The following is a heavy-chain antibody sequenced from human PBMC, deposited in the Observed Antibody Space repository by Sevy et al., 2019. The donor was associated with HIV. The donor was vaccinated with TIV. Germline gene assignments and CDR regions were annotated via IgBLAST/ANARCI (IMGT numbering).Heavy chain of an antibody. D-gene: IGHD3-22*01. CDR3: AKDRGATYYYDSSGDCDY. CDR1: GFTFSSYA. J-gene: IGHJ4*02. CDR2: ISGSGGST. V-gene: IGHV3-23*01. Sequence: GGSLRLSCAASGFTFSSYAMSWVRQAPGKGLEWVSSISGSGGSTYYADSVKGRFTISRDNSKNTLYLQMNSLRAEDTAVYYCAKDRGATYYYDSSGDCDYWGQGTLVTVSS.